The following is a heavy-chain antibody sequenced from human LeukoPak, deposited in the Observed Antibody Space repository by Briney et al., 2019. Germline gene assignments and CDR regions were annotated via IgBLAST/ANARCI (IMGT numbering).Heavy chain of an antibody. V-gene: IGHV1-2*02. J-gene: IGHJ4*02. CDR3: ARGIAGAGTGY. Sequence: GASVKVSSKASGDSFTGYYMHWVRQAPGQGLEWMGWINPNSADTNYAQRFQGRVTMTRDTSISTAYMQLDRLTSDDTAIYYCARGIAGAGTGYWGQGTLVTVSS. CDR2: INPNSADT. CDR1: GDSFTGYY. D-gene: IGHD6-13*01.